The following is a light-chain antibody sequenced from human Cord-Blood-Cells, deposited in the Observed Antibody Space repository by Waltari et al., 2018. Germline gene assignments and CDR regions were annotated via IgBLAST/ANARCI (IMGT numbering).Light chain of an antibody. CDR2: EVS. J-gene: IGLJ3*02. CDR3: CSYAGSSTWV. CDR1: SSDVGRYNL. V-gene: IGLV2-23*02. Sequence: QSALTQPASVSGSPGQSITISCTGTSSDVGRYNLVSWYQQHPGKAPKLMIYEVSKRPSGGSNRFSGSKAGDTASRTISGLQAEDEADYYCCSYAGSSTWVFGGGTKLTVL.